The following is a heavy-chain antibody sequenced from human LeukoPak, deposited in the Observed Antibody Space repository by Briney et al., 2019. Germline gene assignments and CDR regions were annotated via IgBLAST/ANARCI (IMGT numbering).Heavy chain of an antibody. J-gene: IGHJ5*02. CDR3: ARVAKSHTMVRQFDP. CDR1: GYTFTSYA. CDR2: INAGNGNT. D-gene: IGHD3-10*01. V-gene: IGHV1-3*03. Sequence: ASVKVSCKASGYTFTSYAMHWVRQAPGQRLEWMGWINAGNGNTKYSQEFQGRVTITRDTSASTAYMELSSLRAEDTAVYYCARVAKSHTMVRQFDPWGQGTLVTVSS.